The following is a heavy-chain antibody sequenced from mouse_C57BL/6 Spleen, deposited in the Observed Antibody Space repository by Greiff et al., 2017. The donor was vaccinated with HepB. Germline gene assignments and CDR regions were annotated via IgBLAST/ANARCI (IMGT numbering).Heavy chain of an antibody. CDR2: IDPEDGET. CDR1: GFNIKDYY. V-gene: IGHV14-2*01. Sequence: VHVKQSGAELVKPGASVKLSCTASGFNIKDYYMHWVKQRTEQGLEWIGRIDPEDGETKYAPKFQGKATITADTSSNTAYLQLSSLTSEDTAVYYAIYYGNPAWFAYWGQGTLVTVSA. J-gene: IGHJ3*01. D-gene: IGHD2-1*01. CDR3: IYYGNPAWFAY.